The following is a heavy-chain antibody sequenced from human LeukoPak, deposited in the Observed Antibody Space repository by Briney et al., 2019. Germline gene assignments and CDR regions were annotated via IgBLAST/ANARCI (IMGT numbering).Heavy chain of an antibody. J-gene: IGHJ5*02. CDR2: INTNTGNP. CDR3: ARGTVIQGYSYGSNWFDP. Sequence: GASVKVSCKASGYTFTSYAMNWVRQAPGQGLEWMGWINTNTGNPTYAQGFTGRFVFSLDTSVSTAYLQISSLKAEDTAVYYCARGTVIQGYSYGSNWFDPWGQGTLVTVSS. CDR1: GYTFTSYA. D-gene: IGHD5-18*01. V-gene: IGHV7-4-1*02.